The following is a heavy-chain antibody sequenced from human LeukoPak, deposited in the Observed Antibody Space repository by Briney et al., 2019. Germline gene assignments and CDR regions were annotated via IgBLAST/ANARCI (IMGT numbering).Heavy chain of an antibody. V-gene: IGHV1-2*02. Sequence: ASVKVSCKASGYTFTGYYMHWVRQAPRQGLEWMGWINPNSGGTNYAQKFQGRVTMTRDTSISTAYMELSRLRSDDTAVYYCARLEISWYLFDYWGQGTLVTVSS. CDR1: GYTFTGYY. J-gene: IGHJ4*02. CDR2: INPNSGGT. CDR3: ARLEISWYLFDY. D-gene: IGHD6-13*01.